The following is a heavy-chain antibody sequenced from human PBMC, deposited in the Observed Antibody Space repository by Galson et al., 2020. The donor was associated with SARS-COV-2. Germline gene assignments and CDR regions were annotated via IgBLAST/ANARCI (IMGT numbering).Heavy chain of an antibody. CDR1: GYTFTSYD. CDR2: MNPNSGNT. CDR3: ARAKTFRMIVVVITTRGYYFDY. J-gene: IGHJ4*02. Sequence: ASVKVSCKASGYTFTSYDINWVRQATGQGLEWMGWMNPNSGNTGYAQKFQGRVTMTRNTSISTAYMELSSLRSEDTAVYYCARAKTFRMIVVVITTRGYYFDYWGQGTLVTVSS. V-gene: IGHV1-8*01. D-gene: IGHD3-22*01.